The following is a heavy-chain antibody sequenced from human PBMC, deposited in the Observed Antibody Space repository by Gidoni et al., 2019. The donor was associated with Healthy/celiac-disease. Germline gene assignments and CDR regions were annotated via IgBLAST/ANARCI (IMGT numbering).Heavy chain of an antibody. J-gene: IGHJ4*02. Sequence: QLQLQEPGSGLVKPSETLSLTCTVSGGSISSCSSYWGWIRQPPGKGRVWIGSSHYSGSTYYNPSLKSLVTISVDTSKNQFSLKLSSGTAADTSVYCCARQGYDSSGYYSSYWGQGTLVTVSS. CDR1: GGSISSCSSY. D-gene: IGHD3-22*01. CDR2: SHYSGST. V-gene: IGHV4-39*01. CDR3: ARQGYDSSGYYSSY.